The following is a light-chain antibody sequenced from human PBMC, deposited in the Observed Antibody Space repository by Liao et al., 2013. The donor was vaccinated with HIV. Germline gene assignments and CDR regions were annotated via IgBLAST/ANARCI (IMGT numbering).Light chain of an antibody. Sequence: SYELTQPPSVSVAPGKTARITCGGNNIGSKSVHWYQQKPGQAPVLVIYNDSDRPSGIPERFSGSNSGNTATLTISGTQAMDEADYYCQAWDSISYVVFGGGTKLTVL. J-gene: IGLJ2*01. CDR3: QAWDSISYVV. V-gene: IGLV3-21*01. CDR1: NIGSKS. CDR2: NDS.